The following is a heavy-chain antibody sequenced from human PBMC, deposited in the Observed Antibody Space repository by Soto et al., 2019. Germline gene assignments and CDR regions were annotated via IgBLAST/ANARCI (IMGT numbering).Heavy chain of an antibody. D-gene: IGHD5-18*01. V-gene: IGHV1-18*01. CDR1: GYTFTSYG. CDR2: ITPYNGNT. J-gene: IGHJ4*02. Sequence: QVQLVQSGAEVKKTGASVKVSCKASGYTFTSYGISWVRQAPGQGLELMGWITPYNGNTNYAHKLQGRVTMTTDTCRGTAYMELPSLSFDATAVYYGAKGRVYSDGDFDYGAEGKVVTISS. CDR3: AKGRVYSDGDFDY.